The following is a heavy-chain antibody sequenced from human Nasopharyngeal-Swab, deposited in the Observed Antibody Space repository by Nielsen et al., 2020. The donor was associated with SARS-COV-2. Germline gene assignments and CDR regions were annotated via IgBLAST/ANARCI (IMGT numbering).Heavy chain of an antibody. CDR2: IYPGDSDT. D-gene: IGHD3-16*01. Sequence: GESLKISCKGSGYSFTSYWIGWVRQMPGKGLEWMGIIYPGDSDTRYSPSFQGQVTISVDKSISTAYLQWSSLKASDTAMYYCARIGEGVYYYYGMDVWGQGTTVTVSS. V-gene: IGHV5-51*01. J-gene: IGHJ6*02. CDR1: GYSFTSYW. CDR3: ARIGEGVYYYYGMDV.